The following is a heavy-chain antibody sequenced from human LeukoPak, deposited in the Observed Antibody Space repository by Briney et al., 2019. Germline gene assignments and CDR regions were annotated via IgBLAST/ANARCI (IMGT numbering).Heavy chain of an antibody. J-gene: IGHJ4*02. CDR2: ISYDGSNK. CDR3: ASPFLGSYIPLN. CDR1: GFTFSSYA. V-gene: IGHV3-30-3*01. D-gene: IGHD1-26*01. Sequence: GRSLRLSCAASGFTFSSYAMHWVRQAPGKGLEWVAVISYDGSNKYYADPVKGRFTISRDNSKNTLYLQMNSLRAEDTAVYYCASPFLGSYIPLNWGQGTLVTVSS.